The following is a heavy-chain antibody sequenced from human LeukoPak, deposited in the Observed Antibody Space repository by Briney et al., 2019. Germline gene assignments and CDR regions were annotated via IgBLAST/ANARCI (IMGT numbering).Heavy chain of an antibody. J-gene: IGHJ6*02. Sequence: SETLSLTCAVYGGSFSGYYWSWIRQPPGKGLEWIGEINHSGSTNYNPSLKSRVTISVDTSKNQFSLKLSSVTAADTAVYYCARGPYYYGSGTIPHSSYYYYYGMDVWGQGTTVTVSS. CDR2: INHSGST. CDR1: GGSFSGYY. V-gene: IGHV4-34*01. D-gene: IGHD3-10*01. CDR3: ARGPYYYGSGTIPHSSYYYYYGMDV.